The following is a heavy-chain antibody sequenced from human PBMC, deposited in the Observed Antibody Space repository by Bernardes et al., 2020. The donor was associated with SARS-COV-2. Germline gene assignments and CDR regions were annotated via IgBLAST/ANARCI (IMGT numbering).Heavy chain of an antibody. J-gene: IGHJ3*02. V-gene: IGHV3-21*06. CDR3: ARDYSRFGPGALDI. CDR2: VSSNSRHI. Sequence: GGSLRLSCVGSGFTFSTYGMNWVRQAPGKGLEWVSSVSSNSRHIYYADSLKGRFTVSRDNAKNSLYLQMNSLKAEDTAVYYCARDYSRFGPGALDIGGRGTMVTGSS. D-gene: IGHD6-13*01. CDR1: GFTFSTYG.